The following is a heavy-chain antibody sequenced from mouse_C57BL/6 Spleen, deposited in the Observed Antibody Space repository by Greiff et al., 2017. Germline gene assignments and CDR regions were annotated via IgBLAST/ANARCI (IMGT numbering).Heavy chain of an antibody. Sequence: VQLQQPGTELVKPGASVKLSCKASGYTFTSYWMHWVKQRPGQGLEWIGNITPSNGGTNYNEKFKSKATLTVDKSSSTAYMQLSSLTSEASAVYYCAWGYGSSYGYFDVWGTGTTVTVSS. CDR2: ITPSNGGT. D-gene: IGHD1-1*01. CDR3: AWGYGSSYGYFDV. V-gene: IGHV1-53*01. J-gene: IGHJ1*03. CDR1: GYTFTSYW.